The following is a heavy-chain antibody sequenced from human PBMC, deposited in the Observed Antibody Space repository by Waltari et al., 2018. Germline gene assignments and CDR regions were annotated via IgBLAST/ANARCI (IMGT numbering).Heavy chain of an antibody. CDR3: AKDRHQLIEEGFLLALDP. CDR1: GYIFTNYG. D-gene: IGHD2-2*01. Sequence: QVQLVQSGAEVKKPGASLKVSCKASGYIFTNYGISWVRQAPGQGLEWMGWISGNNGHTNVAQKFLGRRTMAKDTSTNTVYRELSRLTSDDTAVYYCAKDRHQLIEEGFLLALDPWGQGTLVTVSS. CDR2: ISGNNGHT. J-gene: IGHJ5*02. V-gene: IGHV1-18*04.